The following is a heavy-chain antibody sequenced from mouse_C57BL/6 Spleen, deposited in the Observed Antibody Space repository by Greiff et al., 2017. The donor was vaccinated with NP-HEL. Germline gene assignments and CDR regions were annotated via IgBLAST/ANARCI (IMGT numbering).Heavy chain of an antibody. V-gene: IGHV1-80*01. CDR3: ARSLWEWFAY. Sequence: VKLMESGAELVKPGASVKISCKASGYAFSSYWMNWVKQRPGKGLEWIGQIYPGDGDTNYNGKFKGKATLTADKSSSTAYMQLSSLTSEDSAVYFCARSLWEWFAYWGQGTLVTVSA. D-gene: IGHD1-1*02. J-gene: IGHJ3*01. CDR2: IYPGDGDT. CDR1: GYAFSSYW.